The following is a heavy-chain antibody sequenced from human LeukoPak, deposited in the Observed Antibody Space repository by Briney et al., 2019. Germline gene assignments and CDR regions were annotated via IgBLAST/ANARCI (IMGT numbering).Heavy chain of an antibody. CDR1: GYIFTDHY. V-gene: IGHV1-69-2*01. J-gene: IGHJ4*02. Sequence: ATVKLSCKTSGYIFTDHYMHWVRQAPRKGLEWMGRFDPEGGDTLYAEKFQGRVTITADTSTATSFMEVSSLTSEDTAVYYCATDAEYRIAARKLDYWGQGTLVTVSA. CDR2: FDPEGGDT. D-gene: IGHD6-6*01. CDR3: ATDAEYRIAARKLDY.